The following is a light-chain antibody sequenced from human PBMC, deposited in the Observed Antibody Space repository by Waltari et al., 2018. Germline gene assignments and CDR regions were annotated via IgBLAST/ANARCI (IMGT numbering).Light chain of an antibody. J-gene: IGKJ4*01. CDR3: QQRRNWHTT. CDR2: DAS. CDR1: ESVSKF. Sequence: VLLTQSPATLSLSPWQTAPISCRASESVSKFFAWYQQKPGQSPRLLIYDASTRAPGIPARFSGRGFGTDFTLTITSLEPEDFAVYYCQQRRNWHTTFGGGTRVE. V-gene: IGKV3-11*01.